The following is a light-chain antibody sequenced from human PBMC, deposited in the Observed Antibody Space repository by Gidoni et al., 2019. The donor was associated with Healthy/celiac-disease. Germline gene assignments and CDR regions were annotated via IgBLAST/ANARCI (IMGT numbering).Light chain of an antibody. Sequence: DIQMTQSPSSLSASVGDRVTITCRASQSISSYLNWYQQKPGKAPKLLIYAASSLQSGVPSRFSGSGSGTDVTLTISRLQPEDFATYYCQQSYSTPATFGGGTKVEIK. V-gene: IGKV1-39*01. J-gene: IGKJ4*01. CDR3: QQSYSTPAT. CDR2: AAS. CDR1: QSISSY.